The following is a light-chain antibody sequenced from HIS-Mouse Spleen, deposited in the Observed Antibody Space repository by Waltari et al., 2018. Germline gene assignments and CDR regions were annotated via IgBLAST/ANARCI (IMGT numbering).Light chain of an antibody. Sequence: SSELTQDPAVSVALGQTVRITCQGDSLSSYYSSWYQQKPGQAPLLVLYGKNNRPSGIPDRFSGSSSGNTASLTITGAQAEDEADYYCNSRDSSGNHVVFGGGTKLTVL. V-gene: IGLV3-19*01. CDR1: SLSSYY. J-gene: IGLJ2*01. CDR2: GKN. CDR3: NSRDSSGNHVV.